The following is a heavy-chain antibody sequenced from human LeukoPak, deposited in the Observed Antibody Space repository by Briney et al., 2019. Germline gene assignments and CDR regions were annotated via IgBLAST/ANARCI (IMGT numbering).Heavy chain of an antibody. CDR2: IIPLFGTT. CDR1: GYTFNDYY. D-gene: IGHD2-15*01. J-gene: IGHJ6*03. CDR3: ARRDCSGGSRYSVPYYYYYMDV. Sequence: SVKVSCKTSGYTFNDYYIHWVRQAPGQGLEWMGGIIPLFGTTNYAQKFQDRVTITADESTRTAYMELSSLRSEDTAVYYCARRDCSGGSRYSVPYYYYYMDVWGKGTTVTVSS. V-gene: IGHV1-69*13.